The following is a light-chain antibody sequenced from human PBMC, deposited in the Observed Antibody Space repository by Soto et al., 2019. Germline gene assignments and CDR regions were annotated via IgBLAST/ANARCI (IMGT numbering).Light chain of an antibody. J-gene: IGKJ3*01. CDR3: QQYSSYSLFT. V-gene: IGKV1-5*03. CDR2: KAS. CDR1: QNINTW. Sequence: DIQMTQSPSTLSASVGDRVTITCRASQNINTWLAWYQQKPGKAPNLLIYKASSLESGVASRFSGSGSGTEFTLTISSLQPDDFATYYCQQYSSYSLFTFGPGTKVDIK.